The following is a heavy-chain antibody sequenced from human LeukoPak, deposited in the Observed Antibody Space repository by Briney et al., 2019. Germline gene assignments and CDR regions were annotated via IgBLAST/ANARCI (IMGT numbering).Heavy chain of an antibody. CDR1: GFTFSSYG. V-gene: IGHV3-33*01. CDR2: IWYDGSNK. CDR3: ARDRGGKDY. Sequence: PGGSLRLSCAASGFTFSSYGMRWVRQAPGKGLEWVAVIWYDGSNKYYADSVKGRFTISRDNAKNSLYLQMNSLRAEDTAVYYCARDRGGKDYWGQGALVTVSS. J-gene: IGHJ4*02. D-gene: IGHD3-16*01.